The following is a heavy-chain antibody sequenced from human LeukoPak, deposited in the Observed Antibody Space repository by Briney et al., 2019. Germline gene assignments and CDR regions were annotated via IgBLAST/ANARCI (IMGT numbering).Heavy chain of an antibody. CDR2: ISGSGGST. Sequence: GGSLRLSCAASGFTFSSYAMSWVRQAPGKGLEWVSAISGSGGSTYYADSVKSRFTISRDNSKNTLYLQMDSLRAEDTAVYYCARDKDWAFDYWGQGTLVTVSS. J-gene: IGHJ4*02. CDR3: ARDKDWAFDY. CDR1: GFTFSSYA. D-gene: IGHD3/OR15-3a*01. V-gene: IGHV3-23*01.